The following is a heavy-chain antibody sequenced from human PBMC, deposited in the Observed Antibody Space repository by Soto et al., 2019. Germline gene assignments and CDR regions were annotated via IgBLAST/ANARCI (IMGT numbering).Heavy chain of an antibody. V-gene: IGHV3-21*01. J-gene: IGHJ4*02. D-gene: IGHD3-22*01. CDR1: GFTFSSYS. Sequence: EVQLVESGGGLVKPGGSLRLSCAASGFTFSSYSMNWVRQAPGKGLEWVSSISSSSSYIYYADSVKGRFTISRDNAKNSLYLQMNSLRAEDTAVYYCARVLLPYDSSGYPCWGQGTLVTVSS. CDR3: ARVLLPYDSSGYPC. CDR2: ISSSSSYI.